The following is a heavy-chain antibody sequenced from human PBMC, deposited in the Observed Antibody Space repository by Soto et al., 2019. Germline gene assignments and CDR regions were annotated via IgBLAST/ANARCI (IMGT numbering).Heavy chain of an antibody. CDR1: GGSVTNSSYY. CDR2: VYYRGRS. CDR3: VSQRTTVPTQAYFDY. Sequence: SETLSLTCTVSGGSVTNSSYYWGWIRQPPGKGLEWIGSVYYRGRSYSKSSVKSRVTISVDTSKNRFSLSLNSVTASDTAVYFCVSQRTTVPTQAYFDYWGPGALVTVSS. D-gene: IGHD4-17*01. V-gene: IGHV4-39*01. J-gene: IGHJ4*02.